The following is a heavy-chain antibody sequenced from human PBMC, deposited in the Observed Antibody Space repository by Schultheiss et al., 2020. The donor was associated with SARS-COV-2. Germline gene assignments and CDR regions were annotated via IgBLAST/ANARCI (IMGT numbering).Heavy chain of an antibody. CDR2: ISYDGSNK. J-gene: IGHJ5*02. D-gene: IGHD2-15*01. CDR1: GFIFSSYA. V-gene: IGHV3-30*04. CDR3: ARGRGYCSGGSCYPNWFDP. Sequence: GGSLRLSCAASGFIFSSYAMHWVRQAPGKGLEWVAVISYDGSNKYYADSVKGRFTISRDNAKNSLYLQMNSLRAEDTAVYYCARGRGYCSGGSCYPNWFDPWGQGTLVTVSS.